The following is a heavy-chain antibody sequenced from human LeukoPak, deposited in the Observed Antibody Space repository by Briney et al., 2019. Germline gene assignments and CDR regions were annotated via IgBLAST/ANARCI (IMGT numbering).Heavy chain of an antibody. CDR3: ASRSQTGAFDI. Sequence: GESLKISCKGSGYSFTNYWIAWVRQMPEKGLEWMGVIYPGDSDARYSPSFQGQVTISADKSISTAYLQWSSLKASDTAMYYCASRSQTGAFDIWGQGTSVTVSS. D-gene: IGHD2-15*01. J-gene: IGHJ3*02. CDR2: IYPGDSDA. V-gene: IGHV5-51*01. CDR1: GYSFTNYW.